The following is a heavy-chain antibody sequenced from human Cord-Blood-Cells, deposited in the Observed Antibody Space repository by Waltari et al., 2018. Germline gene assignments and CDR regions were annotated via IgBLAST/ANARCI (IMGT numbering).Heavy chain of an antibody. CDR3: ARVTYDFWSGYYEYFQH. Sequence: QVQLQQWGAGLLKPSETLSLTCAVYGGSFSGYYWSWIRQPPGKGLEWIGEINHSGSTNNNPSLKSRVTISVDPSKNQFSLKLSSVTAADTAVYYCARVTYDFWSGYYEYFQHWGQGTLVTVSS. D-gene: IGHD3-3*01. J-gene: IGHJ1*01. CDR2: INHSGST. V-gene: IGHV4-34*01. CDR1: GGSFSGYY.